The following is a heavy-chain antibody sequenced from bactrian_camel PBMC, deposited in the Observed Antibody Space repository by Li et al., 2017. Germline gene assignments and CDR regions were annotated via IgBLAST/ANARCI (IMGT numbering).Heavy chain of an antibody. D-gene: IGHD4*01. V-gene: IGHV3S54*01. Sequence: VQLVESGGGSVQAGGSLRLSCAASGHIGGQNCMGWFRLVSSGEEREGVAAIAPGGRNTYYHDSVKGRFTISQDIVKNTLSLQMNNLKPEDTAMYYCATSASRPLTFPLRQANYGFWGQGTQVTVS. CDR2: IAPGGRNT. CDR1: GHIGGQNC. CDR3: ATSASRPLTFPLRQANYGF. J-gene: IGHJ6*01.